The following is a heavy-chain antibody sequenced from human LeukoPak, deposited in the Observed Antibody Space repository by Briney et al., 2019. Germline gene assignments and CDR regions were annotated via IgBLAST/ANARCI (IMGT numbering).Heavy chain of an antibody. V-gene: IGHV4-59*01. CDR3: ARKLLWFGEAGWFDP. D-gene: IGHD3-10*01. Sequence: SETLSLTCTVSGGSNSSYYWSWIRQPPGKGLEWIGYIYYSGSTNYNPSLKSRVTISVDTSKNQFSLKLSSVTAADTAVYYCARKLLWFGEAGWFDPWGQGTLVTVSS. J-gene: IGHJ5*02. CDR1: GGSNSSYY. CDR2: IYYSGST.